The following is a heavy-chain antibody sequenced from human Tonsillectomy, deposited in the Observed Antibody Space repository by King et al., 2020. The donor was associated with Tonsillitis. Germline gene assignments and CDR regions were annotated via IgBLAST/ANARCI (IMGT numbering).Heavy chain of an antibody. V-gene: IGHV4-39*01. Sequence: LQLQESGPGLVKPSEALFLTCIVSGGSISSSSYYWGWIRQPPGKGLEWIGSIYNGGNTHYNPSLKSRVTISVDTSKNHLTLKLASVTAADTAFYYCARHQGLGEPPWNRWFDPWGRGTLVTVSS. J-gene: IGHJ5*02. D-gene: IGHD1-1*01. CDR1: GGSISSSSYY. CDR2: IYNGGNT. CDR3: ARHQGLGEPPWNRWFDP.